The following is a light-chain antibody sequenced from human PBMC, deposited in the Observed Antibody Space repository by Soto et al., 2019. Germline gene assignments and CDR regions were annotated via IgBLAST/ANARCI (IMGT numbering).Light chain of an antibody. CDR2: GTT. CDR3: QQYGSSPPYT. V-gene: IGKV3-20*01. J-gene: IGKJ2*01. CDR1: QSVSNND. Sequence: EVVLAQSPGTLSLSPGERATLSCRASQSVSNNDLAWYQQKRGQSPKLRISGTTDTATGIPDRFSGSGSGTDFTFTISRLEPEDFAEYYCQQYGSSPPYTFGQGTKLEIK.